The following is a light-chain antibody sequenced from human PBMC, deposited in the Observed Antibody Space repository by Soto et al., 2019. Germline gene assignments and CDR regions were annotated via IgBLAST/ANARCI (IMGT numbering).Light chain of an antibody. CDR3: QQRSNWS. V-gene: IGKV3-11*01. CDR2: DAS. J-gene: IGKJ5*01. CDR1: QSVSSY. Sequence: EIVFTQSPATLSLSPGERATLSCRASQSVSSYLAWYQQKPGQAPRLLIYDASNRATGIPARFSGSGSGTDSTLTISSLEPEDFAVYYCQQRSNWSFGQGTRLEIK.